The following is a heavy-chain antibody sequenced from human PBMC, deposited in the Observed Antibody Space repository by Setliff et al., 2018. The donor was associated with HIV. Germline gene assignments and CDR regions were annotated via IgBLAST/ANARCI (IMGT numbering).Heavy chain of an antibody. CDR1: GFTFSSYD. V-gene: IGHV3-30*02. Sequence: GSLRLSCAASGFTFSSYDMHWVRQAPGKGLEWVAFIWYDGSNKYYADSVKGRFTISRDNSKNTLYPQMNSLRAEDTAVYYCANRGFSGYFDYWGQGTLVTVSS. J-gene: IGHJ4*02. CDR3: ANRGFSGYFDY. D-gene: IGHD3-10*01. CDR2: IWYDGSNK.